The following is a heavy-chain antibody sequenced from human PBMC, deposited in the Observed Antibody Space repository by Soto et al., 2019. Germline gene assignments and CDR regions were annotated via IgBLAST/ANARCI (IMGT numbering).Heavy chain of an antibody. Sequence: ASVKVSCKASGYTFTGYYMHWVRQAPGQGLEWMGWINPNSGGTNYAQKFQGWVTMTRDTSISTAYMELSRLRSDDTAVYYCARQRHVVVPAATYYYYYGMDVWGQGTTVTSP. V-gene: IGHV1-2*04. CDR2: INPNSGGT. CDR1: GYTFTGYY. D-gene: IGHD2-2*01. CDR3: ARQRHVVVPAATYYYYYGMDV. J-gene: IGHJ6*02.